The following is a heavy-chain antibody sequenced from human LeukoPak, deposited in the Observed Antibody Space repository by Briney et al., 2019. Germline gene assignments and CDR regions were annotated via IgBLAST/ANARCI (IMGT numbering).Heavy chain of an antibody. CDR1: GFTFSSYA. CDR2: ISGSGGST. CDR3: ATFDSSGYYGAFDI. J-gene: IGHJ3*02. Sequence: PGGSLRLSCAASGFTFSSYAMSWVRQAPGKGLEWVSAISGSGGSTYYADSVKGRFAISRDNSKNTLYLQMNSLRAEDTAVYYCATFDSSGYYGAFDIWGQGTMVTVSS. V-gene: IGHV3-23*01. D-gene: IGHD3-22*01.